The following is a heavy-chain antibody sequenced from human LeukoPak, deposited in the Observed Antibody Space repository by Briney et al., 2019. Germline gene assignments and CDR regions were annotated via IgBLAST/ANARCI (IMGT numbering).Heavy chain of an antibody. CDR1: GITFSSYA. D-gene: IGHD6-19*01. J-gene: IGHJ4*02. CDR2: ISGSGSST. Sequence: GGSLRLSCAVSGITFSSYAMTWVRQAPGKGLEWVSTISGSGSSTYYAGSVKGQFTISRDNSKNTLYLQMNSLRAEDTAVYYCAKGAPYSSGWYSDYWGQGTLVTVSS. CDR3: AKGAPYSSGWYSDY. V-gene: IGHV3-23*01.